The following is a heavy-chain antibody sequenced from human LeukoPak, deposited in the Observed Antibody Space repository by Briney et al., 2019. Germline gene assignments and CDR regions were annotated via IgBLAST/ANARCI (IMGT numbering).Heavy chain of an antibody. CDR2: ISGSGGRT. V-gene: IGHV3-23*01. D-gene: IGHD2-2*01. CDR1: GFTFSSYA. Sequence: GGSLRLSCAASGFTFSSYAMSWVRQAPGRGLEWVSAISGSGGRTYYADSVKGRFTISRDNSKDTLYLQMNSLRAEDTAVYYCAKEKRSSTSLIYWTYDYWGQGTMVTVSS. J-gene: IGHJ3*01. CDR3: AKEKRSSTSLIYWTYDY.